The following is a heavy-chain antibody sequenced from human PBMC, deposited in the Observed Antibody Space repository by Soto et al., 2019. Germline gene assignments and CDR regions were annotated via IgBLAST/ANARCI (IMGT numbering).Heavy chain of an antibody. CDR2: IYYSGST. CDR1: GGSISSGDYY. J-gene: IGHJ4*02. D-gene: IGHD5-12*01. Sequence: QVQLQESGPGLVKPSQTLSLTCTVSGGSISSGDYYWSWIRQPPGKGLEWIGYIYYSGSTYYNPSLKSRVTISVDTSKNQFSLKRSSVTAADTAVYYCASRMATTNSLFDYWGQGTLVTVSS. CDR3: ASRMATTNSLFDY. V-gene: IGHV4-30-4*01.